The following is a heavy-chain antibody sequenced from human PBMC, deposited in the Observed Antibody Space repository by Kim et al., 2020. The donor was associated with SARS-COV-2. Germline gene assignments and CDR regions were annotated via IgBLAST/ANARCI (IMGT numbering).Heavy chain of an antibody. D-gene: IGHD6-6*01. CDR3: ARGSVPYWYFDL. J-gene: IGHJ2*01. CDR1: GGSISSFF. V-gene: IGHV4-4*07. Sequence: SETLSLTCSVSGGSISSFFWSWIRQPAGKGLEWIGHIYTTGSTNYNPSLKSRITMSVDTSKNQFSLKLSSVTAADTAVYYCARGSVPYWYFDLWGRGTLV. CDR2: IYTTGST.